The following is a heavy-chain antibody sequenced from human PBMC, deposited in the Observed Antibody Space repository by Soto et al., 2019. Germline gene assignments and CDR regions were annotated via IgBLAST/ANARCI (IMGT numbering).Heavy chain of an antibody. V-gene: IGHV1-8*01. Sequence: QAQLVQSGAEMKKPGASVRVSCQASGYTFTNNDINWVRQASGGGLEWMGWMNPYSGNTGYEYKFQGRFTMTRDTSTNTAYMELSDLRSDDTAVYFCASGASYSYAKRGDHRSFCVDLWGRGTLVAVSP. CDR2: MNPYSGNT. CDR1: GYTFTNND. J-gene: IGHJ2*01. CDR3: ASGASYSYAKRGDHRSFCVDL. D-gene: IGHD2-21*01.